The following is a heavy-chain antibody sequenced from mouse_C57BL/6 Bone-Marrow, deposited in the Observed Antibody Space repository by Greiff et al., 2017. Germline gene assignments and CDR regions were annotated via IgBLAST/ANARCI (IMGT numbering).Heavy chain of an antibody. CDR3: TRGGVYDYDGGGYYYAMDY. D-gene: IGHD2-4*01. Sequence: EVKLVESGEGLVKPGGSLTLSCAASGFTFSSYAMSWVRQTPEKRLEWVAYISSGGDYIYYADTVKGRFTISRYNARNTLYLQMSSLKSEDTAMYYCTRGGVYDYDGGGYYYAMDYWGQGTSGTVSS. CDR2: ISSGGDYI. V-gene: IGHV5-9-1*02. CDR1: GFTFSSYA. J-gene: IGHJ4*01.